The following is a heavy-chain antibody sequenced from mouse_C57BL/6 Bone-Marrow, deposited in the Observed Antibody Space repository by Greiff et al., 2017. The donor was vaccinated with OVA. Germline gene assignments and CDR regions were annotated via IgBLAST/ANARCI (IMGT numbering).Heavy chain of an antibody. D-gene: IGHD1-1*01. Sequence: QVQLQQSGPGLVQPSQSLSITCTVSGFSLTSYGVHWVRQSPGKGLEWLGVIWSGGSTDYNAAFISRLSISKDNSKSQVFFKMNSLQADDTAIYYCARRGVGYYGSSYWYFDVWGTGTTVTVSS. CDR3: ARRGVGYYGSSYWYFDV. CDR2: IWSGGST. V-gene: IGHV2-2*01. CDR1: GFSLTSYG. J-gene: IGHJ1*03.